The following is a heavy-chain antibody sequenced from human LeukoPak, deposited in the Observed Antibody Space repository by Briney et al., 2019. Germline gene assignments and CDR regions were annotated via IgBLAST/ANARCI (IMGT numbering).Heavy chain of an antibody. CDR2: INPSGGSP. CDR1: GYTFTTYY. CDR3: ARDYRIDGYNRGVDH. V-gene: IGHV1-46*01. Sequence: ASVKVSCKASGYTFTTYYIHWVRQAPGQGLEWMGIINPSGGSPTYTQKFQGRVTITRDTSTSTAYMELSSLRSEDTAVYYCARDYRIDGYNRGVDHWGQGTLVTVSS. J-gene: IGHJ4*02. D-gene: IGHD5-24*01.